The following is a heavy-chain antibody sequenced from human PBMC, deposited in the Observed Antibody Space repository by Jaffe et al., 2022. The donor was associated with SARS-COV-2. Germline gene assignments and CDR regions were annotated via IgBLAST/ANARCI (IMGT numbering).Heavy chain of an antibody. D-gene: IGHD2-21*02. CDR3: AKQSSSFGDFYRMDV. CDR1: GFTFSNYD. CDR2: ISSDGRNK. J-gene: IGHJ6*02. Sequence: QVQLVESGGGVVQPGRSLRLSCAASGFTFSNYDMHWVRQAPGKGLQWVAIISSDGRNKYHGDAVKGRFTISRDNSKNTLYLQMNSLRPDDTAVYYCAKQSSSFGDFYRMDVWGQGTTVTVSS. V-gene: IGHV3-30*18.